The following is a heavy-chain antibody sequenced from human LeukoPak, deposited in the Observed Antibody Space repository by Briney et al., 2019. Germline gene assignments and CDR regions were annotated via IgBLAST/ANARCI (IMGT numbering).Heavy chain of an antibody. Sequence: PSETLSLTCSVSSYSINSNYYWGWIRQSPGRGLEWIGSIYHTGSTYYNPSLKSRVTISLDASNKQFSLRLSSVTAADTAVYYCPRGSHPVTGTLGGYFDPWGQGTLVTVSS. CDR2: IYHTGST. V-gene: IGHV4-38-2*01. CDR3: PRGSHPVTGTLGGYFDP. CDR1: SYSINSNYY. J-gene: IGHJ4*02. D-gene: IGHD6-19*01.